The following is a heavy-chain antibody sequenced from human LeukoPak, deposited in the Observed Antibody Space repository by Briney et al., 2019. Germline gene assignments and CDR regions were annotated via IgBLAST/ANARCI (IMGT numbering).Heavy chain of an antibody. CDR2: ISSSSSYT. Sequence: GGSLRLSCAASGFTFSDYYMSWIRQAPGKGLEWVSYISSSSSYTNYADSVKGRFTISRDNAKNSLYLQMNSLRAEDTAVYYCARVRLASFYYGMDVWGQGTTVAVSS. CDR1: GFTFSDYY. D-gene: IGHD3-9*01. CDR3: ARVRLASFYYGMDV. V-gene: IGHV3-11*06. J-gene: IGHJ6*02.